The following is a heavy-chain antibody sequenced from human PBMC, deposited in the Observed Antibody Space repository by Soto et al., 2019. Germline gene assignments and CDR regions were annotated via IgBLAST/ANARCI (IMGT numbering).Heavy chain of an antibody. V-gene: IGHV4-34*01. CDR2: INHSGSA. Sequence: PSETLSLTCAVYGGSFSGYYWSWIRQPPGKGLEWIGEINHSGSANYNPSLKSRVTISVDTSKNQFSLKLSSVTAADTAVYYCARGDHADYWGQGTLVTVSS. CDR1: GGSFSGYY. J-gene: IGHJ4*02. CDR3: ARGDHADY.